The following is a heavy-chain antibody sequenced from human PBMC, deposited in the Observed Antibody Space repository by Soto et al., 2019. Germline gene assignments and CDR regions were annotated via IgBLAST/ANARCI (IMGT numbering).Heavy chain of an antibody. V-gene: IGHV3-13*01. Sequence: GESLKISCAASGFTFSSYDMHWVRQATGKGLEWVSAIGTAGDTYYPGSVKGRFTISRENAKNSLYLQMNSLRAEDTAVYYCARNRAGYGDYQGDYYYYGMDVWGQGTTVTVSS. CDR1: GFTFSSYD. CDR2: IGTAGDT. CDR3: ARNRAGYGDYQGDYYYYGMDV. J-gene: IGHJ6*02. D-gene: IGHD4-17*01.